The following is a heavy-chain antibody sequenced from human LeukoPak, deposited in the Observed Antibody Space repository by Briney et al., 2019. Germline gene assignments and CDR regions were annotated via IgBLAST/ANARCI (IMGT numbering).Heavy chain of an antibody. J-gene: IGHJ4*02. CDR3: ARVYYYDSSGYYGGSFDY. CDR2: INSDGSST. V-gene: IGHV3-74*01. Sequence: GGSLRLSCAASGFTFSSYWMHWVRRAPGKGLVWVSRINSDGSSTSYADSVKGRFTISRDNAKNTLYLQMNSLRAEDTAVYYCARVYYYDSSGYYGGSFDYWGQGTLVTVSS. CDR1: GFTFSSYW. D-gene: IGHD3-22*01.